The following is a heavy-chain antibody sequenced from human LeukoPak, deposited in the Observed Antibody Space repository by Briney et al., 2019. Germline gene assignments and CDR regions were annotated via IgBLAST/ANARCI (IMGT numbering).Heavy chain of an antibody. Sequence: KPGGSLRLSCAASGFTFSSYSMNWVRQAPGKGLEWVSSISSSSSYIYYADSVKGRFTISRDNAKNSLYLQMNSLRAEDTAVYYCARDGGSSWYGRSAFDYWGQGTLVTVSS. CDR2: ISSSSSYI. D-gene: IGHD6-13*01. V-gene: IGHV3-21*01. CDR3: ARDGGSSWYGRSAFDY. J-gene: IGHJ4*02. CDR1: GFTFSSYS.